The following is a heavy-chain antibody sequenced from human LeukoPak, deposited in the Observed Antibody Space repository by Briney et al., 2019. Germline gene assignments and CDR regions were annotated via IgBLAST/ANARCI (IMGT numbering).Heavy chain of an antibody. J-gene: IGHJ4*02. CDR2: MSARGGGS. Sequence: GGSLRLSCAASGFTLTNYPMSWVRQAPGRGLEWVSSMSARGGGSYYADSVKGRFTISRDSSKNTLYVQMNSLRAEDTAVYYCSRDLRGRDDYWGQGILVIVSS. V-gene: IGHV3-23*01. CDR3: SRDLRGRDDY. CDR1: GFTLTNYP. D-gene: IGHD5-24*01.